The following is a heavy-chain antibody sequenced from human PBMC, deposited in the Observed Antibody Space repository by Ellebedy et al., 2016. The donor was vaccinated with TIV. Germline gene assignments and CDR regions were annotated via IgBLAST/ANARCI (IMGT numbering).Heavy chain of an antibody. J-gene: IGHJ5*02. Sequence: AASVKVSCKASGGTFSSYAISWVRQAPGQGLEWMGGIIPIFGTANYAQKFQGRVTITADESTSTAYMELSSLRSEDTAVYYCARVLEDIVVVPAAKFNPRINWFDPWGQGTLVTVSS. CDR1: GGTFSSYA. V-gene: IGHV1-69*13. D-gene: IGHD2-2*01. CDR3: ARVLEDIVVVPAAKFNPRINWFDP. CDR2: IIPIFGTA.